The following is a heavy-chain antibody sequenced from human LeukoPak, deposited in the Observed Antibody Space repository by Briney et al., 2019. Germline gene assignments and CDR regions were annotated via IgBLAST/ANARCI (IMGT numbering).Heavy chain of an antibody. J-gene: IGHJ4*02. V-gene: IGHV1-18*01. CDR2: ISAYNGNT. CDR3: ARGGPPIAVAGYYFDY. CDR1: VYTFTSYG. D-gene: IGHD6-19*01. Sequence: GASVKVSCKASVYTFTSYGISWVRQAPGQGLEWMGWISAYNGNTNYAQQLQGRVTMTTDTSTNTAYMELRSLRSDDTAVYYCARGGPPIAVAGYYFDYWGQGTLVTVSS.